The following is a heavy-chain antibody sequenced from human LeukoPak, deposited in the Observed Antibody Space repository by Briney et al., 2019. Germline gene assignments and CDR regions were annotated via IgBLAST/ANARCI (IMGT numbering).Heavy chain of an antibody. CDR2: INHSGST. V-gene: IGHV4-34*01. CDR3: ARVRGGLGILYFDY. Sequence: SEALSLTCAVYGGSFSGYYWSWIRQPPGKGLEWIGEINHSGSTNYNPSLKSRVTISVDTSKNQFSLKLSSVTAADTAVYYCARVRGGLGILYFDYWGQGTLVTVSS. CDR1: GGSFSGYY. J-gene: IGHJ4*02. D-gene: IGHD3-16*01.